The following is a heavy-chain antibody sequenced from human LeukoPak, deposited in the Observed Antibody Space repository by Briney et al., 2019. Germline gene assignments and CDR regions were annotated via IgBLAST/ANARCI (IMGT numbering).Heavy chain of an antibody. D-gene: IGHD1-14*01. CDR1: GFNFEAHA. CDR3: AKRSGSPHNFDY. J-gene: IGHJ4*02. V-gene: IGHV3-43*02. Sequence: GSLRLSCAASGFNFEAHAMNWVRQAPGKPLEWVSFISGDGGTTHYADSVKGRFTLSRDNSRGSVYLQMNSLRPADTAVYYCAKRSGSPHNFDYWGRGTLVTVSS. CDR2: ISGDGGTT.